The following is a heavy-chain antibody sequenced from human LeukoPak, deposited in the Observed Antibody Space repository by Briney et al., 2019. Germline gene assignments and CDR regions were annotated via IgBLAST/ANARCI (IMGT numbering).Heavy chain of an antibody. CDR1: GVSISPSY. J-gene: IGHJ3*02. D-gene: IGHD3-22*01. Sequence: SETLSLTCTVSGVSISPSYWSWVRQPPGKGLEWIGYIYDSGSTNYNPSLKSRVTISVDTSKNQFSLKLSSVTAADTAVYYCACLTTADAFDIWGQGTMVTVSS. CDR3: ACLTTADAFDI. V-gene: IGHV4-59*01. CDR2: IYDSGST.